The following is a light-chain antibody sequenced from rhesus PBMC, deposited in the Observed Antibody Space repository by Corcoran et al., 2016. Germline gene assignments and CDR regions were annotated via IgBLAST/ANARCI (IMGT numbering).Light chain of an antibody. CDR1: ENVNNY. CDR3: QHNYGTPFT. J-gene: IGKJ3*01. CDR2: KAS. Sequence: DIQMTQSPSSLSASVGDRVTITCRTSENVNNYLNWYQQKPGKAPKLLIYKASTLQSGVPSRFSGNGSGTDYTFTISSLQSEDCATYYCQHNYGTPFTFGPGTKLDIK. V-gene: IGKV1-74*01.